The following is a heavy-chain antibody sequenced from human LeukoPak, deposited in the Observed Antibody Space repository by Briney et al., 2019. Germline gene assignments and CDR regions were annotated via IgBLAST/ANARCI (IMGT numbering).Heavy chain of an antibody. D-gene: IGHD6-13*01. V-gene: IGHV3-21*01. CDR3: AREQYSSSWGYDC. CDR2: ISSSSNYI. J-gene: IGHJ4*02. CDR1: GFIFSSYN. Sequence: GGSLRLSCAASGFIFSSYNMNWVRLAPGKGLEWVSSISSSSNYIYYADSVKGRFTISRDHAKNSLYLQMNSLRVEDTAVYYCAREQYSSSWGYDCWGQGTLVTVSS.